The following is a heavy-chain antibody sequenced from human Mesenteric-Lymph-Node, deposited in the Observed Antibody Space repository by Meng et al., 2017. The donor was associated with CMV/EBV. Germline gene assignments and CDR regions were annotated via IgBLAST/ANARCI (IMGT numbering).Heavy chain of an antibody. CDR2: ISGFNGNT. V-gene: IGHV1-18*01. Sequence: KTSGYTFTSHGRNWVRQAPGQGLEWMGWISGFNGNTNYAQKLQGRVTMTTDTSTSTAHMELRSLRSDDTAVYYCARGLEFAAKTFDYWGPGTLVTVSS. CDR1: GYTFTSHG. CDR3: ARGLEFAAKTFDY. J-gene: IGHJ4*02. D-gene: IGHD3-10*01.